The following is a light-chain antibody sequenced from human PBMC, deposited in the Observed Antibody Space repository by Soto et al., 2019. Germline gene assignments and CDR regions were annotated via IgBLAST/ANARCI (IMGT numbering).Light chain of an antibody. Sequence: EIVMTQSPATLSVSPGERATLSCRASQNINSNLAWYQQKPGQAPRLLLYGASSRATGIPDRFSGSGSGTEFTLTISSLQPDDFATYYCQQYNSYLLTFGGGTKVDIK. CDR2: GAS. CDR1: QNINSN. J-gene: IGKJ4*01. V-gene: IGKV3D-15*01. CDR3: QQYNSYLLT.